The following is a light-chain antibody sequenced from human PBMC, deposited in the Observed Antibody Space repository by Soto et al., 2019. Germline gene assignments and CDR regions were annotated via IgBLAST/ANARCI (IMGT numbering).Light chain of an antibody. CDR1: SSNIGSNT. Sequence: QSVLTQPPSASGTPGQRVTISCSGSSSNIGSNTVHWYQQVPGTAPKLLIHSNDQRPSGVPDRFSGSKSGTSASLAISGLQSDDETDYFCAAWDDSLDGVVFGGGTKLTVL. CDR3: AAWDDSLDGVV. CDR2: SND. J-gene: IGLJ2*01. V-gene: IGLV1-44*01.